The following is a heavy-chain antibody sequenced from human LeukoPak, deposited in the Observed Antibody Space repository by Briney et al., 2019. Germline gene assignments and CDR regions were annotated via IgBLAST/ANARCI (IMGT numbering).Heavy chain of an antibody. V-gene: IGHV4-59*12. Sequence: SETLSLTCTVSGGSISNYYWSWIRQPPGKGQEGIGYTYYSGSTNYNPSLKSRVTISVDTSKNQFSLKLSSVTAADTAVYYCARDVPIYYDSSGYRSYGMDVWGQGTTVTVSS. D-gene: IGHD3-22*01. J-gene: IGHJ6*02. CDR1: GGSISNYY. CDR3: ARDVPIYYDSSGYRSYGMDV. CDR2: TYYSGST.